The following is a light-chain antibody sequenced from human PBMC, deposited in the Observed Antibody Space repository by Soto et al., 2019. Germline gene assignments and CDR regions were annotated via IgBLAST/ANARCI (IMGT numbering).Light chain of an antibody. V-gene: IGKV3-20*01. Sequence: EFVLTQSPGTLSLSPGERATLSCRASHTVRNNYFAWYQQKPGEAPRLLISDASSRATGIPDRFSGGASGTDFAHTISRLAPEEFGVYYCQPFSNCPLSFAGGTKVEIK. CDR3: QPFSNCPLS. J-gene: IGKJ4*01. CDR1: HTVRNNY. CDR2: DAS.